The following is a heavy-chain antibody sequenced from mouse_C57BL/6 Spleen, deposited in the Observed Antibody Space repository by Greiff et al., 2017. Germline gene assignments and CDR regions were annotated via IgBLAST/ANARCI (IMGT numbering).Heavy chain of an antibody. CDR1: GYPFTSYW. V-gene: IGHV1-50*01. CDR2: IDPSDGYT. CDR3: ARRGITMYFDV. D-gene: IGHD1-1*02. J-gene: IGHJ1*03. Sequence: VQLQQPGAELVKPGASVKLSCKASGYPFTSYWMQWVKQRPGQGLEWIGEIDPSDGYTNYNQKFQGKATLTVDTSSSTAYMQLSSLTSEDSAVYYCARRGITMYFDVWGTGTTGTVSS.